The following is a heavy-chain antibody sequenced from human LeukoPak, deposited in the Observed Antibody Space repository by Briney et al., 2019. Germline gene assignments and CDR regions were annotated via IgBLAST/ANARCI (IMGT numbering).Heavy chain of an antibody. V-gene: IGHV3-7*01. Sequence: PGGSLRLSCAASGFTFSSYWMSWVRQAPGKGLEWVANIKQDGSEKYYVDSVKGRFTISRDNAKNSLYLQMNSLRDEDTAVYYCAMGLVGYYFDYWGQGTLVTVSS. CDR3: AMGLVGYYFDY. D-gene: IGHD1-26*01. J-gene: IGHJ4*02. CDR1: GFTFSSYW. CDR2: IKQDGSEK.